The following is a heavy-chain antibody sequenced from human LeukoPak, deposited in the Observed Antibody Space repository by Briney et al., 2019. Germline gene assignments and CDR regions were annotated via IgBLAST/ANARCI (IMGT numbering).Heavy chain of an antibody. V-gene: IGHV3-33*06. CDR3: AKDTTGGWSGYFDS. J-gene: IGHJ4*02. CDR2: IWHDGSSE. D-gene: IGHD6-19*01. Sequence: GGSLRLSCAASGLTFSTYGVHWVRQAPGKGLEWVAVIWHDGSSEFYADSVKGRFSISRDDSKNTVSLQMNSLRAEDTALYYCAKDTTGGWSGYFDSWGQGILVTVSS. CDR1: GLTFSTYG.